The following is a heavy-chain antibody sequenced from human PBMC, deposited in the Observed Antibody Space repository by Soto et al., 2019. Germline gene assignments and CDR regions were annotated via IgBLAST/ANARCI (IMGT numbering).Heavy chain of an antibody. CDR3: AGAGYSSSWREDY. CDR1: GGTFSSYT. D-gene: IGHD6-13*01. CDR2: IIPILGIA. Sequence: QVQLVQSGAEVKKPGSSVKVSCKASGGTFSSYTISWVRQAPGQGLEWMGRIIPILGIANYAQKSQGRVTSTEDKSQSPAYMELSSLRSEDTAVYYCAGAGYSSSWREDYWGQGTLVTVSS. J-gene: IGHJ4*02. V-gene: IGHV1-69*02.